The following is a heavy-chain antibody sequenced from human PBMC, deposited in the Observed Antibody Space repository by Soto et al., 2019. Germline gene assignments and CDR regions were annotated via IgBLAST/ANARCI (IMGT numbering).Heavy chain of an antibody. Sequence: TGGSQTLSCAASGFTFSTYAMNWVRQAPGKGLEWVSGISGSGDSTYYAVSVKGRFTVSRDNSKNTLYLQMNSLRAEDTAVFYCAKERSSGWSFDYWGQVTLVTVSS. D-gene: IGHD6-19*01. V-gene: IGHV3-23*01. CDR2: ISGSGDST. CDR3: AKERSSGWSFDY. J-gene: IGHJ4*02. CDR1: GFTFSTYA.